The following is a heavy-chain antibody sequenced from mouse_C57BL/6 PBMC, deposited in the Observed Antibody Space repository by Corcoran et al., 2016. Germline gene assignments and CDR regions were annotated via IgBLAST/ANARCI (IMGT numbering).Heavy chain of an antibody. CDR3: ARGEYYYAMDY. V-gene: IGHV1-66*01. J-gene: IGHJ4*01. CDR2: IYPGSGNT. CDR1: GYSFTSYY. Sequence: QVQLQQSGPELVKPGASVKISCKASGYSFTSYYIHWVKQRPGQGLEWIGWIYPGSGNTKYNEKFKGKATLTADTSSSTAYMQLSSLTSEDSAVYYCARGEYYYAMDYWGQGTSVTVSS.